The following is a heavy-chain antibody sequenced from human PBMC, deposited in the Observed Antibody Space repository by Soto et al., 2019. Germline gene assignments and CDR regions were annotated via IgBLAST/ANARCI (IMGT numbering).Heavy chain of an antibody. Sequence: EVQFVESGGGLVKPGGSLRLSCISSGFTFRTYTMNWVRQAPGKGLEWVSGIRGFSPYTFYAESVKGRFTISRDNAKYSLYLQMNSLRAEDTAVYYCARDRGYDAHDYYYNAMDVWGQGTTVTVSS. V-gene: IGHV3-21*01. CDR3: ARDRGYDAHDYYYNAMDV. CDR1: GFTFRTYT. CDR2: IRGFSPYT. J-gene: IGHJ6*02. D-gene: IGHD2-15*01.